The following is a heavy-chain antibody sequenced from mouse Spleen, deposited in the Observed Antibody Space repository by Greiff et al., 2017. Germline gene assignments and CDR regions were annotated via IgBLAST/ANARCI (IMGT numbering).Heavy chain of an antibody. CDR2: INPSSGNT. V-gene: IGHV1-4*01. J-gene: IGHJ4*01. CDR1: GYTFTSYT. CDR3: ARANPQYAMDY. Sequence: QVQLKQSGAELARPGASVKMSCKASGYTFTSYTMNWVKQRPGQGLEWIGYINPSSGNTKYNQKFKDKATLTADKSSSTAYMQLSSLTSEDSAVYYCARANPQYAMDYWGQGTSVTVSS.